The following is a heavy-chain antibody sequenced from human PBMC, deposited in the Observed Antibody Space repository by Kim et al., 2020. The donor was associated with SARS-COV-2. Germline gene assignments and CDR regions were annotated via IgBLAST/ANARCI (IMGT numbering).Heavy chain of an antibody. CDR3: ARDPAGYCSGGSCYSVDY. CDR1: GFTFSSYG. D-gene: IGHD2-15*01. Sequence: GGSLRLSCAASGFTFSSYGMHWVRQAPGKGLEWVAVIWYDGSNKYYADSVKGRFTISRDNYKNTLYLQMNSLRAEDTAVYYCARDPAGYCSGGSCYSVDYWVQGTLVTVSS. CDR2: IWYDGSNK. J-gene: IGHJ4*02. V-gene: IGHV3-33*01.